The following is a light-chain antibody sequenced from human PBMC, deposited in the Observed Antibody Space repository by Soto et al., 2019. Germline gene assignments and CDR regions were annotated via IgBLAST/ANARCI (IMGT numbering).Light chain of an antibody. J-gene: IGKJ1*01. CDR3: QQYNNWWT. CDR2: GAS. Sequence: EIVMTQSPATLSVSPGETATLSCRASQSVSTSLAWHQQKPGQAPRLLISGASTRATGVPARFSGSGSETEFTLTISSLQSEDFAVYYCQQYNNWWTFGQGTKVEIK. CDR1: QSVSTS. V-gene: IGKV3-15*01.